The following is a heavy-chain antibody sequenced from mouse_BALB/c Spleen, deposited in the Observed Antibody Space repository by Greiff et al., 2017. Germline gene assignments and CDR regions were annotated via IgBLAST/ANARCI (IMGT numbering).Heavy chain of an antibody. CDR3: ARIITTVVDYYAMDY. CDR2: ISSGGSYT. D-gene: IGHD1-1*01. J-gene: IGHJ4*01. Sequence: EVKLVESGGGLVKPGGSLKLSCAASGFTFSSYAMSWVRQSPEKRLEWVAEISSGGSYTYYPDTVTGRFTISRDNAKNTLYLEMSSLRSEDTAMYYCARIITTVVDYYAMDYWGQGTSVTVSS. CDR1: GFTFSSYA. V-gene: IGHV5-9-4*01.